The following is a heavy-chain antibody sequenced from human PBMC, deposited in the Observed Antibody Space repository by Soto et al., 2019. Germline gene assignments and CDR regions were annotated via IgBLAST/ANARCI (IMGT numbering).Heavy chain of an antibody. CDR1: GGTFSSYA. CDR2: IIPIFGTA. J-gene: IGHJ4*02. V-gene: IGHV1-69*13. D-gene: IGHD1-26*01. CDR3: AVPRVGATHFDY. Sequence: SVKVSCKASGGTFSSYAISWVRQAPGQGLEWMGGIIPIFGTANYAQKFQGRVTITADESTSTAYMELSSLRSEDTAVYYCAVPRVGATHFDYWGQGTQVTVSS.